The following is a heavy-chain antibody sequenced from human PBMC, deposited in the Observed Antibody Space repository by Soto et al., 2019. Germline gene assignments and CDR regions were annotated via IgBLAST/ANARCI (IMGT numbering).Heavy chain of an antibody. CDR2: IYHSGST. CDR3: AGRYCSGGSCSPDY. D-gene: IGHD2-15*01. J-gene: IGHJ4*02. Sequence: QLQLQESGSGLVKPSQTLSLTCAVSGGSISSGGYSWSWIRQPPGKGLEWIGYIYHSGSTYYNPSLKCRVTISVDRSKNQFSMKLSSVTAADRAVYYCAGRYCSGGSCSPDYWGRGTLVTVSS. CDR1: GGSISSGGYS. V-gene: IGHV4-30-2*01.